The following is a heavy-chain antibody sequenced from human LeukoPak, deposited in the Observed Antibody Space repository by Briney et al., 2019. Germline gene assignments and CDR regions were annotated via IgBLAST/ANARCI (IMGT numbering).Heavy chain of an antibody. D-gene: IGHD6-19*01. V-gene: IGHV4-34*01. J-gene: IGHJ4*02. CDR3: ARIAVAGNPFDY. CDR1: GGSFSVYY. CDR2: INHSGST. Sequence: SETLSLTCAVYGGSFSVYYWSWIRQPPGKGLEWIGEINHSGSTNYNPSLKSRVTISVDTSKNQFSLKLSSVTAADTAVYYCARIAVAGNPFDYWGQGTLVTVSS.